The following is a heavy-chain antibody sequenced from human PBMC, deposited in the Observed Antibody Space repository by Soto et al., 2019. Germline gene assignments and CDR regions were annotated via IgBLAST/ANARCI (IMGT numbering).Heavy chain of an antibody. Sequence: GASVKVTWKASGYGFDSCAMHWVRQSPGQRLEWMGWINAGNGNTKYSQKFQGRVTITRDTSASTAYMELSSLRSEDTAVYYCARDGSGSYYNYNWFDPWGQGTLVTVSS. V-gene: IGHV1-3*01. J-gene: IGHJ5*02. CDR3: ARDGSGSYYNYNWFDP. D-gene: IGHD3-10*01. CDR1: GYGFDSCA. CDR2: INAGNGNT.